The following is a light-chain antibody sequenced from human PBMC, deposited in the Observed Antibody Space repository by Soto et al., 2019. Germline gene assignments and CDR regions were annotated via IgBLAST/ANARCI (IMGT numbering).Light chain of an antibody. J-gene: IGLJ3*02. V-gene: IGLV1-44*01. CDR2: SNA. CDR3: SSYTSSSTHWV. Sequence: QSILTQPPSVSGTPGQSVTVSCSGSSSNIGSNSVKWYQQFPGAAPKLLIYSNALRPSGVPDRFSGSKSGTSASLAISGLQPEDEADYYCSSYTSSSTHWVFGGGTKLTVL. CDR1: SSNIGSNS.